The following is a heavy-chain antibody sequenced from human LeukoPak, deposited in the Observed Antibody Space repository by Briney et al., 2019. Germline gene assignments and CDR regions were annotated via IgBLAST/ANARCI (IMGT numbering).Heavy chain of an antibody. CDR3: ARSEYSSSSGHFDY. CDR2: IYFSGST. Sequence: SETLSLTCTVSGGSISSYYWSWIRQPPGKGLEWIGYIYFSGSTDYNPSLKSRVNISVDTSKNQFSLKLSSVTAADTAVYYCARSEYSSSSGHFDYWGQGTLVTVSS. D-gene: IGHD6-6*01. J-gene: IGHJ4*02. V-gene: IGHV4-59*08. CDR1: GGSISSYY.